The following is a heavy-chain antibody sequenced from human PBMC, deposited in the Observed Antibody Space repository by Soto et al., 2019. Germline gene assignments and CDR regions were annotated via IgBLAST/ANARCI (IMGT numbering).Heavy chain of an antibody. CDR2: INTGVGDT. V-gene: IGHV1-3*04. J-gene: IGHJ4*02. CDR1: GYTFTSYP. D-gene: IGHD3-3*01. CDR3: ARGLYDFWPYSFDY. Sequence: GASVKVSCKTSGYTFTSYPVHWLRQAPGQGLEWMGWINTGVGDTKYSQTFQGRITFTRDTSASTAYMELSSLRSGDTAMYYCARGLYDFWPYSFDYWGQGNQVTVSS.